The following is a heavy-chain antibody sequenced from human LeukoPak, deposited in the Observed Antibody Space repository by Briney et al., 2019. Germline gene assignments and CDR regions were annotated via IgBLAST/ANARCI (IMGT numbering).Heavy chain of an antibody. CDR3: ARVTYYYDSSGYYEHALTP. Sequence: PSETLSLTCTVSGGSISSGGYYWSWIRQHPGKGLEWIVYIYYSGSTYYNPSLKSRVTISVDTSKNQFSLKLSSVTAADTAVYYCARVTYYYDSSGYYEHALTPWGQGTLVTVSS. V-gene: IGHV4-31*03. CDR1: GGSISSGGYY. D-gene: IGHD3-22*01. CDR2: IYYSGST. J-gene: IGHJ4*02.